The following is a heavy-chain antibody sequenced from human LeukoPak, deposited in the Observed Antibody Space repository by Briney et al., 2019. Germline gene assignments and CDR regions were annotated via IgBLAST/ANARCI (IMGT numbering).Heavy chain of an antibody. Sequence: PSETLSLTCTISGGSISSYYWSWIRQPPGKGLEWIGYIYYSGSTNYNPSLKSRVTISVDTSKNQFSLKLSSVTAADTAVYYCARAGIGEFDYWGQGTLVTVSS. V-gene: IGHV4-59*01. D-gene: IGHD3-10*01. CDR2: IYYSGST. CDR1: GGSISSYY. CDR3: ARAGIGEFDY. J-gene: IGHJ4*02.